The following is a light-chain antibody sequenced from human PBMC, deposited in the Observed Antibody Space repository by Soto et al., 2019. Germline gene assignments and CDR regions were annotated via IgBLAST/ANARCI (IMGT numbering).Light chain of an antibody. J-gene: IGKJ2*01. V-gene: IGKV3-15*01. CDR2: GTF. CDR3: QQRSNWPRVYT. CDR1: QSVSSN. Sequence: EIVMTQSPATLSVSPGERATLSCRASQSVSSNLAWYQQKPGQAPRLLIYGTFTRATGIPARFSGSVSGTDFTLTISSLEPEDFAVYYCQQRSNWPRVYTFGQGTKVDIK.